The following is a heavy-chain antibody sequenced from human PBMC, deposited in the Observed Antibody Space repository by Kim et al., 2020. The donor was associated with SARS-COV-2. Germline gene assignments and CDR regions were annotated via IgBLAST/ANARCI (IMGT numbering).Heavy chain of an antibody. CDR1: GFTFSSYD. D-gene: IGHD1-20*01. CDR2: IGTKADT. J-gene: IGHJ2*01. V-gene: IGHV3-13*04. CDR3: ARGPIEEGIRATKGYFDL. Sequence: GGSLRLSCAASGFTFSSYDMHWVRQGTGKGLEWVSSIGTKADTYYQDSVKDRFTISRENAKDSFYLQMNSLRAEDTAVYYCARGPIEEGIRATKGYFDLWGRGTVVTVSS.